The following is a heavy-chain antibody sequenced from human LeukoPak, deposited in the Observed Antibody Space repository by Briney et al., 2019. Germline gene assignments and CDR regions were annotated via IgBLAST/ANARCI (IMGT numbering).Heavy chain of an antibody. J-gene: IGHJ3*02. CDR2: MNEYGSEI. CDR1: GFIFRDFS. CDR3: ARGSRFGVVERDAFDI. D-gene: IGHD3-3*01. V-gene: IGHV3-7*01. Sequence: GGSLRLSCSVSGFIFRDFSMSWVRQAPGKGLEWVAKMNEYGSEIFYVDSVKGRFAISRDNGKNSLYLQMNRLRAEDTAVYYCARGSRFGVVERDAFDIWGQGTMVTVSS.